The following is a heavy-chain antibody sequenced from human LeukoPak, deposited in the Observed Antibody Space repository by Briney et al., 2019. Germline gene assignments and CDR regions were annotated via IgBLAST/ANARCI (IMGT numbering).Heavy chain of an antibody. CDR3: AKSTDNIAIGGFGELLSYYYYYMDV. Sequence: GGSLRLSCAASGFTFSSYGMSWVRQAPGKGLEWVSAISGSGGSTYYADSVKGRFTISRDNSKNTLYLQMNSLRAEDTAVYYCAKSTDNIAIGGFGELLSYYYYYMDVWGKGTTVTISS. J-gene: IGHJ6*03. CDR2: ISGSGGST. D-gene: IGHD3-10*01. CDR1: GFTFSSYG. V-gene: IGHV3-23*01.